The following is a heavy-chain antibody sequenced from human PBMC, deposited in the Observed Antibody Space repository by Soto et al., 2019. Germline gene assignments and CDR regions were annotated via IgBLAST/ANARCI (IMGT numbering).Heavy chain of an antibody. CDR2: ISGGGGSTI. D-gene: IGHD3-22*01. J-gene: IGHJ4*02. Sequence: QVQLVESGGGLVKPGGSLRLSCAASGFTFTDYYMTWIRQVPGKGPEWLSYISGGGGSTIYYADSVKGRFTISRDNPKKSLYLQMNSLRAEDTAVYYCARQRGYYDSSGLDYWGQGTRVTVSS. CDR1: GFTFTDYY. CDR3: ARQRGYYDSSGLDY. V-gene: IGHV3-11*01.